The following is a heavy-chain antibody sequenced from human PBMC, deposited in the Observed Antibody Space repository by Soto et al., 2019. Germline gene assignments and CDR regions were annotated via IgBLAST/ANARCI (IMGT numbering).Heavy chain of an antibody. Sequence: QVQLQESGPGLVKPSQTLSLTCTVSGGSISSGAYYWSWIRQHPGKGLEWIGYIYYSGSTYYNPALKSRITISVDTSKNQFSLKLSSVTAADTAVYYCARDIERNYLDYWGQGTLVTVSS. J-gene: IGHJ4*02. CDR2: IYYSGST. CDR3: ARDIERNYLDY. V-gene: IGHV4-31*03. CDR1: GGSISSGAYY. D-gene: IGHD2-15*01.